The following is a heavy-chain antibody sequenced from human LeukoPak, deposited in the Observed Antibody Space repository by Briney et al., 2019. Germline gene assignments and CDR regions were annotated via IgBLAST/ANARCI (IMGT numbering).Heavy chain of an antibody. CDR1: GYTFASYG. D-gene: IGHD2-21*02. J-gene: IGHJ4*02. Sequence: GASGKVSCKTSGYTFASYGINWVRQAPGQGLEWMGWISAYNGNINYAQKFQGRVTMTTDTSTSTVYLELRSLRSDDTAIYYCARAGGRVVTAIDAYWGQGTLVTVSS. CDR2: ISAYNGNI. V-gene: IGHV1-18*01. CDR3: ARAGGRVVTAIDAY.